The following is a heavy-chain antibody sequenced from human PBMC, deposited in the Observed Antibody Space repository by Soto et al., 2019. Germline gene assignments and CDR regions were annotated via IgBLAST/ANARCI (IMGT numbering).Heavy chain of an antibody. CDR1: GYTFTSYA. CDR2: INAGNGNT. J-gene: IGHJ4*02. Sequence: ASVKVSCKGSGYTFTSYAIHWVRQAPGQRLEWMGWINAGNGNTKYSQKFQGRVTITRDTSASTGYMELSSLRSEDTAVYYCARDPGYSYGYNWGQGTLVTVSS. D-gene: IGHD5-18*01. CDR3: ARDPGYSYGYN. V-gene: IGHV1-3*01.